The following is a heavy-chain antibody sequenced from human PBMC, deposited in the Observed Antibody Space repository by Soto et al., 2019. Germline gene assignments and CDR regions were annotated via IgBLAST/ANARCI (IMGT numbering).Heavy chain of an antibody. D-gene: IGHD3-10*01. Sequence: ASVKVSCKASGYTFTSYGISWVRQAPGQGLEWMGWISAYNGNTKYAQKFQGRVTMTEDTSTDTAYMELSSLRSDDTAVYYCAREGNGWFGDNLDPRAQRTPVTGSS. J-gene: IGHJ5*02. CDR3: AREGNGWFGDNLDP. V-gene: IGHV1-18*01. CDR2: ISAYNGNT. CDR1: GYTFTSYG.